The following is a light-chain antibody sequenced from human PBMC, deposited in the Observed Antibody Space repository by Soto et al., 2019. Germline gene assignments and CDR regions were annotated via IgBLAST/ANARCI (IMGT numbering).Light chain of an antibody. CDR3: SSYAGDYNLYR. V-gene: IGLV2-8*01. J-gene: IGLJ1*01. Sequence: QSVLTQPPSASGSPGQSVTISCTGTSSDVGSYNYVSWYQQYPGKAPKLLIYEVSKRPSGVPDRFSGSKSANTASLTVSGLQAVDEADYFCSSYAGDYNLYRFGTGTKVTVL. CDR1: SSDVGSYNY. CDR2: EVS.